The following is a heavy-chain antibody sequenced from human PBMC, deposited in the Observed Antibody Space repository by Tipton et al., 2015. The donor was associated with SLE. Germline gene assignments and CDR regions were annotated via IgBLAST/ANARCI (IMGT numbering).Heavy chain of an antibody. J-gene: IGHJ4*02. D-gene: IGHD4-17*01. CDR1: GFTFSSYW. CDR3: AKAGRDDYGDYKYYFDY. Sequence: SLRLSCAASGFTFSSYWMSWVRQAPGKGLEWVANIKQDGSEKYYVDSVKGRFTISRDNAKNSLYLQMNSLRAEDTAVYYCAKAGRDDYGDYKYYFDYWGQGTLVTVSS. V-gene: IGHV3-7*03. CDR2: IKQDGSEK.